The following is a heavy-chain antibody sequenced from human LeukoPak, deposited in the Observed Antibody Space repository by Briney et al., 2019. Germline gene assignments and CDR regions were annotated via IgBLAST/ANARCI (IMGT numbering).Heavy chain of an antibody. CDR2: IKSKTDGGTT. CDR3: ATGRNYGDY. V-gene: IGHV3-15*01. J-gene: IGHJ4*02. Sequence: PGGSLRLSCAASGFTFSNPWMSWVRQASGKGLEWVGRIKSKTDGGTTDYTAPVKGRFTISRDDSKSTLYLQMNSLETEDTAVYYCATGRNYGDYWGQGTLVTVSS. CDR1: GFTFSNPW.